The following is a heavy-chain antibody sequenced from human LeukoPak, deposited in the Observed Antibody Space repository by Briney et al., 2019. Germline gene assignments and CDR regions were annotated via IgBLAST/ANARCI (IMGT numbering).Heavy chain of an antibody. V-gene: IGHV3-48*03. J-gene: IGHJ6*04. CDR3: AELGITMIGGV. Sequence: PGGSLRLSCAASGFTFSSYEMNWVRQAPGKGLEWVSYISSSGSTIYYSDSVKGRFTISRDNAKNSLYLQMNSLRAEDTAVYYCAELGITMIGGVWGKGTTVTISS. CDR2: ISSSGSTI. D-gene: IGHD3-10*02. CDR1: GFTFSSYE.